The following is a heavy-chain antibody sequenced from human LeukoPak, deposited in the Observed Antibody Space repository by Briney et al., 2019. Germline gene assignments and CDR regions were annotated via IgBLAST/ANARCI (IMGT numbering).Heavy chain of an antibody. D-gene: IGHD5-12*01. CDR1: GGSISSYY. J-gene: IGHJ4*02. CDR3: ARQGGYDDFYY. CDR2: IYYSGST. V-gene: IGHV4-59*01. Sequence: SETLCLTCTVSGGSISSYYWSWIRQPPGKGLEWIGYIYYSGSTNYNPSLKSRVTISVDTSKNQFSLKLSSVTAADTAVYYCARQGGYDDFYYWGQGTLVTVSS.